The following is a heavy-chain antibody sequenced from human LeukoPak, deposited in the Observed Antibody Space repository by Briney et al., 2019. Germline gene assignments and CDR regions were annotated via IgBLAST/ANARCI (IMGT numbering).Heavy chain of an antibody. CDR1: GFSFSRYS. D-gene: IGHD3-22*01. CDR3: ARDPAIQTWLSAYYFDS. Sequence: PGGSLRLSCTASGFSFSRYSMNWVRQAPGKGLEWISYISSDGSTIYYADSVKGRFTISRDNARNSLYLQMNSLRAEDTAVYYCARDPAIQTWLSAYYFDSWGQEPRSPSPQ. J-gene: IGHJ4*01. V-gene: IGHV3-48*01. CDR2: ISSDGSTI.